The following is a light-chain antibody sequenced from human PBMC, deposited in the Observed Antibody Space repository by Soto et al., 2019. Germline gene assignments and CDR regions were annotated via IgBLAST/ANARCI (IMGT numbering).Light chain of an antibody. V-gene: IGKV3-20*01. Sequence: EIVLTQSPGTQSLSPGERATLSCRASQSVPRSYLGWYQQRPGQAPRLLIYDASRRATGIPDRFSGSESGTDFTLTISSLEPEDFAVYYCHQYAWSPLTFGQGTRLEIK. CDR2: DAS. CDR3: HQYAWSPLT. CDR1: QSVPRSY. J-gene: IGKJ5*01.